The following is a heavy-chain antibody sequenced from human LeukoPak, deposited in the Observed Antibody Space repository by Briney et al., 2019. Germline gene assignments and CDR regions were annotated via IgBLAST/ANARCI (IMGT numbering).Heavy chain of an antibody. Sequence: SVKVSCKASGYTFTSYYMHWVRQAPGQGLEWMGGIIPIFGTANYAQKFQDRVTITAVESMSTVYMELSSLRSEDTAVYYCARGWLAESTVVTPYNYWGQGTLVTVSS. D-gene: IGHD4-23*01. CDR1: GYTFTSYY. J-gene: IGHJ4*02. V-gene: IGHV1-69*13. CDR2: IIPIFGTA. CDR3: ARGWLAESTVVTPYNY.